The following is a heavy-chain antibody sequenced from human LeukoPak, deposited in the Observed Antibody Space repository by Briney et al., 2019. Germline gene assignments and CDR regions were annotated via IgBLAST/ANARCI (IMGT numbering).Heavy chain of an antibody. CDR2: INHSGST. Sequence: SETLSLTCAVYGGSFSGYYWSWIRQPPGKGLEWIGEINHSGSTNYNPSLKSRVTISVDTSKNQFSLKVSSVTAADTAVYYCARGGWGRYSSSWYRGPPLDYWGQGTLVTVSS. CDR3: ARGGWGRYSSSWYRGPPLDY. D-gene: IGHD6-13*01. J-gene: IGHJ4*02. CDR1: GGSFSGYY. V-gene: IGHV4-34*01.